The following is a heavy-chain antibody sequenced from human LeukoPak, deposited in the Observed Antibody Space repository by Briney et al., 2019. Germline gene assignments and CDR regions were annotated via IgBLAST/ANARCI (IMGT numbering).Heavy chain of an antibody. CDR1: GDSMSNSNSY. V-gene: IGHV4-39*01. Sequence: SETLSLTCTVSGDSMSNSNSYWAWNRQPPGKGLEWIGSIYYDGKTYYSPSLRSRVTVSADTSKRQFSLKLSSVTAADTAVYFCVRLQHFGDPHWGQGTLVTVST. CDR2: IYYDGKT. D-gene: IGHD4-17*01. J-gene: IGHJ4*02. CDR3: VRLQHFGDPH.